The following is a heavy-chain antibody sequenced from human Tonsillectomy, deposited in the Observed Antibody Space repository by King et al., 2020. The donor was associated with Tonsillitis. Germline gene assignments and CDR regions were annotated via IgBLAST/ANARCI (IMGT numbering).Heavy chain of an antibody. V-gene: IGHV3-23*04. CDR1: GFTFSTYA. J-gene: IGHJ4*02. CDR3: AKAADTSGYYYERYFDY. Sequence: VQLVESGGDLIQPGGSVRLSCAASGFTFSTYAMGWVRQAPGEGLEWVSAISGNGASTYYADSVKGRFTISRDNSKNTQYLQMNSLGAADTALYYCAKAADTSGYYYERYFDYWGQGTLVTVSS. D-gene: IGHD3-22*01. CDR2: ISGNGAST.